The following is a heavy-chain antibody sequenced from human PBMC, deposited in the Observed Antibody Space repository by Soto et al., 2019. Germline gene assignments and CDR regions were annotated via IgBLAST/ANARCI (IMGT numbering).Heavy chain of an antibody. J-gene: IGHJ5*01. CDR2: IYYTGST. D-gene: IGHD6-25*01. CDR1: GDSISSSSYS. V-gene: IGHV4-39*01. CDR3: ARHRLLVAAERDRWFGA. Sequence: QLQLQASGPGLVKPAETLSLSCTVSGDSISSSSYSWGWVRRPPGKGLEWMGSIYYTGSTYSNPSLKSGVTMGVDASKSRSPLKLPSVTGAETAVYYCARHRLLVAAERDRWFGAWGPGTQVTVSS.